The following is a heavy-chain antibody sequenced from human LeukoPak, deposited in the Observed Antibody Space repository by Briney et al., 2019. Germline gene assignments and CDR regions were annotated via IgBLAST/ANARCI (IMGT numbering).Heavy chain of an antibody. D-gene: IGHD5-24*01. V-gene: IGHV3-33*01. J-gene: IGHJ5*02. CDR3: ARGCVPMATYNWFDP. CDR1: GFTFSSYG. Sequence: GRSLRLSCAASGFTFSSYGMHWVRQAPGKGLEWVAVIWYDGSNKYYADSVKGRFTISRDNSKNTLYLQMNSLRAEDTAVYYCARGCVPMATYNWFDPWGQGTLVTVSS. CDR2: IWYDGSNK.